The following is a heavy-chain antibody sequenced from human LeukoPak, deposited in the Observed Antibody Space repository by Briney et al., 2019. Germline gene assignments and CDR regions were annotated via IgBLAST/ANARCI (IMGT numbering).Heavy chain of an antibody. CDR3: AKSRYDSSGYYYVDFGYYFDY. D-gene: IGHD3-22*01. V-gene: IGHV3-9*01. Sequence: GGSLRLSCAASGFTFDDYAMHWVRQAPGKGLEWVSGISWNSGSIGYADSVKGRFTISRDNAKNSLYLRMNSLRAEDTALYYCAKSRYDSSGYYYVDFGYYFDYWGQGTLVTVSS. CDR2: ISWNSGSI. CDR1: GFTFDDYA. J-gene: IGHJ4*02.